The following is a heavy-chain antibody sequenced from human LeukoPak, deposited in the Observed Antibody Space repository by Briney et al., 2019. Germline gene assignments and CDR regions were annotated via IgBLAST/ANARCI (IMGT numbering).Heavy chain of an antibody. Sequence: PSETLSLTCAVYGGSFSGYYWSWIRQPPEKGLEWIGEINHSGSTNYNPSLKSRVTISVDTSKNQFSLKLSSLTAADTAVYYCARSDGDTPRGYWGQGTLVTVSS. V-gene: IGHV4-34*01. J-gene: IGHJ4*02. CDR1: GGSFSGYY. CDR3: ARSDGDTPRGY. CDR2: INHSGST. D-gene: IGHD4-17*01.